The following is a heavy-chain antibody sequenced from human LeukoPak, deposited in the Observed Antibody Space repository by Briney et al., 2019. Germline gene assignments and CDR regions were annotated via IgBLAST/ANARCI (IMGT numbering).Heavy chain of an antibody. D-gene: IGHD3-22*01. CDR3: ATTYYYDSSGYYLNANFDY. CDR2: INPSGGST. Sequence: ASVKVSCKASGYTFTSYYMHWVRQAPGQGLEWMGIINPSGGSTSYAQKFQGRVTITADESTSTAYMELSSLRSEDTAVYYCATTYYYDSSGYYLNANFDYWGQGTLVTVSS. J-gene: IGHJ4*02. CDR1: GYTFTSYY. V-gene: IGHV1-46*01.